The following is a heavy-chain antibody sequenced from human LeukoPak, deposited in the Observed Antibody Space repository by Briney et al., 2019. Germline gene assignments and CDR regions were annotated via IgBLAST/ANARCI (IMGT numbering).Heavy chain of an antibody. D-gene: IGHD3-9*01. V-gene: IGHV3-15*01. CDR2: IKSKTDGGTT. CDR1: GFTFSNAW. J-gene: IGHJ4*02. Sequence: GGSLRLSCAASGFTFSNAWMSWVRQAPGKGLEWVGRIKSKTDGGTTDYAAPVKGRFTISRDDSKNTLYLQMNSLKTEDTAVYYCARTYNIRYFDTWGQGTLVTVSS. CDR3: ARTYNIRYFDT.